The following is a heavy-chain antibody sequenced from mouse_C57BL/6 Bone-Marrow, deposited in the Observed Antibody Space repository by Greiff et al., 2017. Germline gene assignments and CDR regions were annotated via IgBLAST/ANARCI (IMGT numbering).Heavy chain of an antibody. CDR2: IYPSDREN. CDR1: GYTFTSYW. CDR3: ARVDYYGSRYWYFDV. Sequence: QVQLQQPGAELVRPGSSVKLSCKASGYTFTSYWMDWVKQRPGQGLEWIGNIYPSDRENHYNQQFKDKVTLTVDQSPSPAYMTLSSLTSEDPAVYYCARVDYYGSRYWYFDVWGTGTTVTVSS. V-gene: IGHV1-61*01. D-gene: IGHD1-1*01. J-gene: IGHJ1*03.